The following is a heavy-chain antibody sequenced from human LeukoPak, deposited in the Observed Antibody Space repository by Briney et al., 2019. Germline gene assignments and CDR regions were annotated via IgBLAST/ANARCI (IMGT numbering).Heavy chain of an antibody. CDR3: VRVQKDYYDSSGYRVDYYGMDV. D-gene: IGHD3-22*01. J-gene: IGHJ6*02. CDR1: GVTFCSYI. CDR2: IYYEGSDE. V-gene: IGHV3-30*03. Sequence: PGGSLRLSCAASGVTFCSYIMHWVRQAPGKGLEWVGMIYYEGSDEYYADCVKGRFTISRDNSKNTLYLQMNSLRAEDTAVYYSVRVQKDYYDSSGYRVDYYGMDVWGQGTTVTVSS.